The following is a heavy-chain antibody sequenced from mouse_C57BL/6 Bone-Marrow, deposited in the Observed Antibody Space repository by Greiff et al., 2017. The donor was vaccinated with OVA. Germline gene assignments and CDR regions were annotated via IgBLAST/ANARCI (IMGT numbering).Heavy chain of an antibody. D-gene: IGHD1-1*01. Sequence: QVQLQQSGAELARPGASVKLSCKASGYTFTSYGISWVQQRTGQGLEWIGEIYPRSGNTYYNEKFKGKATLTADKSSSTAYIELRSLTSGESAVDFCARRYYYYGSSPYAMDYWGQGTSVTVSS. CDR2: IYPRSGNT. CDR1: GYTFTSYG. CDR3: ARRYYYYGSSPYAMDY. J-gene: IGHJ4*01. V-gene: IGHV1-81*01.